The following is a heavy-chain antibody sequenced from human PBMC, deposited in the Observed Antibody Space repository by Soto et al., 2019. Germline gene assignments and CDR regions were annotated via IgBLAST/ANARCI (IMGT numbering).Heavy chain of an antibody. V-gene: IGHV4-61*01. CDR1: GGSVRTGSYH. Sequence: QVQLQESGPGRVKPSETLSLTCSVSGGSVRTGSYHWSWIRQPPGKGLEWIGFIPNNGSPDYNPSLKSRVVVSIYRSTNQFSLKVTSVTAAATAVYFCARIGWGGDSWGQGTLVTVSS. J-gene: IGHJ4*02. D-gene: IGHD3-10*01. CDR2: IPNNGSP. CDR3: ARIGWGGDS.